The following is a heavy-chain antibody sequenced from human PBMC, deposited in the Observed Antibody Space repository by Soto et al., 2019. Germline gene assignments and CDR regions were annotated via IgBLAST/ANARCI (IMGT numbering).Heavy chain of an antibody. J-gene: IGHJ6*02. CDR3: AASIFYYGMDV. V-gene: IGHV5-10-1*01. CDR1: GYSFAGYW. Sequence: GESLKISCKGSGYSFAGYWITWVRQKPGKGLEWMGRIDPSDSQTYYSPSFRGHVTISATKSITTTYLRWTSLKASDTAIYYCAASIFYYGMDVWGQGTTVTVSS. CDR2: IDPSDSQT.